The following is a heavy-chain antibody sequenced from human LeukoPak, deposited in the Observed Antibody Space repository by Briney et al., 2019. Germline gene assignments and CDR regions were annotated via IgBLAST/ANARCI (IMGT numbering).Heavy chain of an antibody. CDR2: INHNGST. CDR1: GGSFSGYY. D-gene: IGHD3-10*01. CDR3: ARLRRFYGSGSYYKGNAFDI. Sequence: TSETLSLTCAVYGGSFSGYYWSWIRQPPGKGLEWIGEINHNGSTNYNPSLKSRVTISVDTSKNQFSLKLSSVTAADTAVYYCARLRRFYGSGSYYKGNAFDIWGQGTMVTVSS. J-gene: IGHJ3*02. V-gene: IGHV4-34*01.